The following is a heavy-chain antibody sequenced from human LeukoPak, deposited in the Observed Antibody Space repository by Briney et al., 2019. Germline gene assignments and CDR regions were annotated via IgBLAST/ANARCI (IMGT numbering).Heavy chain of an antibody. CDR2: ISHDGSNK. Sequence: GGSLRLSCAASGFTFSSYAMHWVRQAPGKGLEWVAVISHDGSNKYYADSVKGRFTISRDNSRNTLYLQMNSLRAEDTAVYYCAKVVPVKGDFDYWGQGTLVTVSS. CDR3: AKVVPVKGDFDY. CDR1: GFTFSSYA. J-gene: IGHJ4*02. V-gene: IGHV3-30*04. D-gene: IGHD2-2*01.